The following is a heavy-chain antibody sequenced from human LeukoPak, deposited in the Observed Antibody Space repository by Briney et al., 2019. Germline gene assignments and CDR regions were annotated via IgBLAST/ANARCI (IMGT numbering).Heavy chain of an antibody. Sequence: GGSLRLSCAVSGFTFSDYWMTWVRQAPGKGLEWVANINQDGSEKYYVDSVEGRFTISRDSVKNSLYLQMTSVRADDTAMYYCVRDDYDFWSGYQRYFELWGQGTLVTVSS. D-gene: IGHD3-3*01. CDR1: GFTFSDYW. CDR3: VRDDYDFWSGYQRYFEL. J-gene: IGHJ4*02. CDR2: INQDGSEK. V-gene: IGHV3-7*01.